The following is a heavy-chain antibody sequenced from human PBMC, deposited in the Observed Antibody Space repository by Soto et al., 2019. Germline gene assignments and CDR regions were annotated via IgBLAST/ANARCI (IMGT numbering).Heavy chain of an antibody. CDR3: ARDRGYGDYPFYYGMDV. Sequence: PSETLSLTCAVYGGSFSGYYWSWIRQPPGKGLEWIGEINHSGSTNYNPSLKSRVTISVDRSKNQFSLKLSSVTAADTAVYYCARDRGYGDYPFYYGMDVWGQGTTVTVSS. CDR2: INHSGST. J-gene: IGHJ6*02. D-gene: IGHD4-17*01. V-gene: IGHV4-34*01. CDR1: GGSFSGYY.